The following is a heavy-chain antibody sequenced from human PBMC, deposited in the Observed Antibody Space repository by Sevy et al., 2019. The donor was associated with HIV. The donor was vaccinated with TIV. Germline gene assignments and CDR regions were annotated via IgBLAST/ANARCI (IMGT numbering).Heavy chain of an antibody. V-gene: IGHV3-23*01. J-gene: IGHJ5*02. Sequence: GGSLRLSCTASGFTFSTYTLTWVRQAPGKGLEWVSSITPDDTHYADSVRRRFSVSRDHSKNTLYLQMDSLTVEDTAVYYCARDAQTWRGPWYGTSGADRWGQGTLVTVSS. CDR1: GFTFSTYT. CDR2: ITPDDT. CDR3: ARDAQTWRGPWYGTSGADR. D-gene: IGHD1-1*01.